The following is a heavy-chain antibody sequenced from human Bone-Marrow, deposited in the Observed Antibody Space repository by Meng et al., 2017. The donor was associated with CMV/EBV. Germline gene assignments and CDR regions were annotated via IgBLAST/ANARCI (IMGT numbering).Heavy chain of an antibody. CDR3: ARKGWNLGDFEY. D-gene: IGHD1-1*01. CDR2: ISSSSSYI. J-gene: IGHJ4*02. V-gene: IGHV3-21*01. Sequence: GGCLRRTCAASGLNFSSYSMNWVRQAPGKGLEWVSSISSSSSYIYYADSVKGRFTISRDNAKNSLYLQMNSLRAEDTAVYYCARKGWNLGDFEYWGQGTLVTVSS. CDR1: GLNFSSYS.